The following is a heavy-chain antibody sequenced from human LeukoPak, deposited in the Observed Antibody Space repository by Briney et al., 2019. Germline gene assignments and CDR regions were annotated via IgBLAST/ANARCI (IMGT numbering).Heavy chain of an antibody. CDR1: AFTFSSFW. J-gene: IGHJ4*02. CDR2: IKQDGSEK. D-gene: IGHD3-10*01. Sequence: RGSLRLSCAASAFTFSSFWLTWVRQAPGQGLEWVANIKQDGSEKYYVDSVKGRFTISRDNAKNSLVLQMNSLRAEDTAVYYCARACGSGSLDYWGQGTLVTVSS. CDR3: ARACGSGSLDY. V-gene: IGHV3-7*01.